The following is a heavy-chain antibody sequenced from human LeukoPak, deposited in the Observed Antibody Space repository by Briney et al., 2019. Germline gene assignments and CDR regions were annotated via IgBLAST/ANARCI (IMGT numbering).Heavy chain of an antibody. CDR1: GFTFSSYA. V-gene: IGHV3-30*18. D-gene: IGHD3-10*02. CDR3: AKFFTGEYVRAFDV. Sequence: PGGSLRLSCAAPGFTFSSYAMHWVRQAPGKGLEWVAVISYDGSNKYYADSVKGRFTISRDNSKNTLYLQMNSLRAEDTAVYYCAKFFTGEYVRAFDVWGQGTMVTVSS. J-gene: IGHJ3*01. CDR2: ISYDGSNK.